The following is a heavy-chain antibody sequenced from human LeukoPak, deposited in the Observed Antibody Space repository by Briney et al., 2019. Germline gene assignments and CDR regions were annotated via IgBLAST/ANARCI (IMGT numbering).Heavy chain of an antibody. Sequence: GGSLRLSCAASGFSFGSYWMSWVRQAPGKGLEWVANINPDGSKKYSVDSVKGRFTISRDNTEKSLYLQMNSLGAEDTAVYYCARETSELYSESWSEYFQYWGQGTLVTVSS. V-gene: IGHV3-7*05. CDR3: ARETSELYSESWSEYFQY. J-gene: IGHJ1*01. CDR2: INPDGSKK. CDR1: GFSFGSYW. D-gene: IGHD6-13*01.